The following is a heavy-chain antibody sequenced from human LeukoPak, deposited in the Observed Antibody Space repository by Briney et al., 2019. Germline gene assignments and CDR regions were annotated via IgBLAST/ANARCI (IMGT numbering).Heavy chain of an antibody. V-gene: IGHV4-61*08. Sequence: KPSETLSLTCVASGASITIGGYAWSSLRQPPGMGLEWIGYIYYSGSTNYNPSLKSRVTISVDTSKNQFSLKLSSVTAADTAVYYCARQPQAAPTPFDYWGQGTLVTVSS. D-gene: IGHD6-6*01. J-gene: IGHJ4*02. CDR2: IYYSGST. CDR1: GASITIGGYA. CDR3: ARQPQAAPTPFDY.